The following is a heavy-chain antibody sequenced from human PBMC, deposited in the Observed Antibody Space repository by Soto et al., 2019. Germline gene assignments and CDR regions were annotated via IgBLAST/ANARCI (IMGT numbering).Heavy chain of an antibody. CDR3: TRRPGS. CDR1: GFTVSNNY. D-gene: IGHD7-27*01. J-gene: IGHJ5*02. CDR2: IYSGGNT. V-gene: IGHV3-66*01. Sequence: EVQLVESGGGLVQPGESLRLSCAASGFTVSNNYMSWVRQAPGKGLEWVSFIYSGGNTYYADSVKGRFTISRDKSKNTLYLQMNNLRVEDTAVYYCTRRPGSWGQGTLGTVSS.